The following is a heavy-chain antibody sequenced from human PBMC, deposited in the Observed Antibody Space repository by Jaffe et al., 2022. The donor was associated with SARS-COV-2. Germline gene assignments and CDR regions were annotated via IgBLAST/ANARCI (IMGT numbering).Heavy chain of an antibody. D-gene: IGHD4-4*01. CDR3: ARHEKRRLQSSVVGAFDI. CDR2: IYYSGST. CDR1: GGSISSSSYY. Sequence: QLQLQESGPGLVKPSETLSLTCTVSGGSISSSSYYWGWIRQPPGKGLEWIGSIYYSGSTYYNPSLKSRVTISVDTSKNQFSLKLSSVTAADTAVYYCARHEKRRLQSSVVGAFDIWGQGTMVTVSS. V-gene: IGHV4-39*01. J-gene: IGHJ3*02.